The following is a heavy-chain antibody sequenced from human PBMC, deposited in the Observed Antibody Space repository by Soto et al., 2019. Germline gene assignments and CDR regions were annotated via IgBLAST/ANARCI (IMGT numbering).Heavy chain of an antibody. D-gene: IGHD1-20*01. CDR2: MSFDGGDI. J-gene: IGHJ6*02. V-gene: IGHV3-30*18. CDR1: GFTFRTHG. Sequence: QVQLVESGGGVVQPGRSLRLSCAASGFTFRTHGMHWVRQAPGKGLEWVALMSFDGGDISYADSVKGRFTISRDNSKNSLYLQMNSLRAEDTAVSYCANPTVITGTGDFYYGMDVWGQGTTVTVSS. CDR3: ANPTVITGTGDFYYGMDV.